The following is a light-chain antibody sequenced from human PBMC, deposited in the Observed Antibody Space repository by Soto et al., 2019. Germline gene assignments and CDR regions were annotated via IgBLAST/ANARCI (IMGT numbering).Light chain of an antibody. CDR3: QQLNSYLSLT. Sequence: IQLTQSPSSLSASVGDRVTITCRASQGISSYLAWYQQKPGKAPKLLIYGASTLQNGVPSRFSGSGSGTDFTVTISSLQPEDFATYYCQQLNSYLSLTFGGGTMVEIK. CDR1: QGISSY. CDR2: GAS. V-gene: IGKV1-9*01. J-gene: IGKJ4*01.